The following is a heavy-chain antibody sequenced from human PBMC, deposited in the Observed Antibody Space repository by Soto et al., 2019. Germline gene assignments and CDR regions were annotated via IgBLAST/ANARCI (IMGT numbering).Heavy chain of an antibody. CDR3: ARGLKTGDIDY. V-gene: IGHV3-33*01. Sequence: GGSLRLSCAASGFTFSSYGMHWVRQAPGKGLEWVAVIWYDGSNKYYADSVKGRFTISRDNSKNTLYLQMNSLRAEDTAVYYWARGLKTGDIDYWGQGQWSPSPQ. CDR1: GFTFSSYG. CDR2: IWYDGSNK. J-gene: IGHJ4*02. D-gene: IGHD7-27*01.